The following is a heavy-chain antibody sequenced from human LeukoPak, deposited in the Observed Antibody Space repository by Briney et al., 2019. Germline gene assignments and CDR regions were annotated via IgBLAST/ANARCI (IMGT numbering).Heavy chain of an antibody. D-gene: IGHD1-14*01. J-gene: IGHJ4*02. V-gene: IGHV1-69*05. CDR3: ARSRGGQITGDFDY. CDR2: IIPIFGTA. Sequence: SVKVSCKASGGTFSSYAISWVRQAPGQGLEWMGGIIPIFGTANYAQKFQGRVTIITDESTSTAYMDLSSLRSEDTAVYYCARSRGGQITGDFDYWGQGTLVTVSS. CDR1: GGTFSSYA.